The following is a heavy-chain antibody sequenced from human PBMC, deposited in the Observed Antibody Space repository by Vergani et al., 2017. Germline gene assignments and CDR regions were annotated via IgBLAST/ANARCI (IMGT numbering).Heavy chain of an antibody. CDR2: INPNSGGT. D-gene: IGHD1-26*01. J-gene: IGHJ6*02. CDR3: ARTTPPTSGSYSHYYYGMDV. Sequence: QVQLVQSGAEVKKPGASVTVSCKASGYTFTGYYMHWVRQAPGQGLEWMGWINPNSGGTNYAQKFQGRVTMTRDTSISTAYMELSRLRSDDTAVYYCARTTPPTSGSYSHYYYGMDVWGQGTTVTVSS. CDR1: GYTFTGYY. V-gene: IGHV1-2*02.